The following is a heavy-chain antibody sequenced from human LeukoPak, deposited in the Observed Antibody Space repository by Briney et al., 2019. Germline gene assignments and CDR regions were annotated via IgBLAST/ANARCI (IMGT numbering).Heavy chain of an antibody. CDR2: ISGSGGST. CDR1: GFTFSGYA. V-gene: IGHV3-23*01. D-gene: IGHD2-2*01. J-gene: IGHJ4*02. CDR3: AKGHIVVVPAASRYNCLFDY. Sequence: PGGSLRLSCAASGFTFSGYAMSWVRQAPGKGLEWVSAISGSGGSTYYADSVKGRFTISRDNSKNTLYLQMNSLRAEDTAVYYCAKGHIVVVPAASRYNCLFDYWGQGTLVTVSS.